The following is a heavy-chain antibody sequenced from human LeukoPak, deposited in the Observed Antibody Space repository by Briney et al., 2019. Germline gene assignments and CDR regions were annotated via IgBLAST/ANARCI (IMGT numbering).Heavy chain of an antibody. D-gene: IGHD6-13*01. CDR2: ISYDGSNK. J-gene: IGHJ4*02. CDR1: GFTFSSYG. Sequence: QTGGSLRLSCAASGFTFSSYGMHWVRQAPGRGLEWVAVISYDGSNKYYADSEKGRFTISRDNSKNTLYLQMNSLRAEDTAVYYCAKQMQQLVTEGFFDSWGQGTLVTVSS. CDR3: AKQMQQLVTEGFFDS. V-gene: IGHV3-30*18.